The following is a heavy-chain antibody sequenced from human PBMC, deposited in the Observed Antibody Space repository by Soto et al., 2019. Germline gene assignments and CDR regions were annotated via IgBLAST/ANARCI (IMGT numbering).Heavy chain of an antibody. CDR3: ARRTVTWNDAFDI. V-gene: IGHV5-51*01. J-gene: IGHJ3*02. CDR2: IYPGDSDT. D-gene: IGHD4-17*01. CDR1: GYSFTSYW. Sequence: GESLKISCKGSGYSFTSYWIGWVSQMTGKGLEWMGIIYPGDSDTRYSPSFQGQVTISADKSISTAYLQWSSLKASDTAMYYCARRTVTWNDAFDIWGQGTMVTVSS.